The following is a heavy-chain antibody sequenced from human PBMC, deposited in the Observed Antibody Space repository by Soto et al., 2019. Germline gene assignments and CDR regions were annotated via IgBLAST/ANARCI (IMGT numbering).Heavy chain of an antibody. CDR2: VYYSGNT. D-gene: IGHD5-12*01. Sequence: QLQLQESGPRLVKPSETLSLTCSVSGGSISGSSSYYWAWIRQPPGKGLEWIGSVYYSGNTYYGPSLRSRVTLSVDTSKNQFYLKRSSVTAADTAVYYCARHPNSGWLGFWGQGILVTVSS. V-gene: IGHV4-39*01. J-gene: IGHJ4*02. CDR1: GGSISGSSSYY. CDR3: ARHPNSGWLGF.